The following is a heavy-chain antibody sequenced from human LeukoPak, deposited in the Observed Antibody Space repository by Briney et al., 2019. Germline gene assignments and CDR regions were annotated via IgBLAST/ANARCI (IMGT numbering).Heavy chain of an antibody. CDR1: GGSFSGYY. V-gene: IGHV4-34*01. J-gene: IGHJ6*03. CDR3: ARGDGYYYDSSGSYYYYYMDV. Sequence: SETRSLTCAVYGGSFSGYYWSWIRQPPGKGLEWIGEINHSGSTNYNPSLKSRVTISVDTSKNQFSLKLSSVTAADTAVYYCARGDGYYYDSSGSYYYYYMDVWGKGATVTVSS. CDR2: INHSGST. D-gene: IGHD3-22*01.